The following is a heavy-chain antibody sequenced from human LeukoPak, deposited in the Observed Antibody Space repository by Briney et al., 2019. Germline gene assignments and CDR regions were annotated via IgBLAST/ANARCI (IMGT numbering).Heavy chain of an antibody. D-gene: IGHD1-26*01. J-gene: IGHJ4*02. CDR2: IYYSGST. V-gene: IGHV4-59*12. CDR1: GGSISSYY. CDR3: ARETRTEWELLHDY. Sequence: SETLSLTCTVSGGSISSYYWSWIRQPPGKGLEWIGYIYYSGSTNYNPSLKSRVTISVDTSKNQFSLKLSSVTAADTAVYYCARETRTEWELLHDYWGQGTLVTVSS.